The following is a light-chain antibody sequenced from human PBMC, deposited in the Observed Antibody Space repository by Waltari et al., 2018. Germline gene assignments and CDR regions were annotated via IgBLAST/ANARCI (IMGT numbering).Light chain of an antibody. V-gene: IGLV3-1*01. Sequence: SYDLTQPPSLSVSPGQPATIPCSGDRLRSKFVSWYLQIPGQAPLAVIYKEDRRPSGIPERFSGSNSGDTATLTITETQTMDEADYYCQAWHINTGVFGPGTKVTVL. CDR1: RLRSKF. CDR3: QAWHINTGV. CDR2: KED. J-gene: IGLJ1*01.